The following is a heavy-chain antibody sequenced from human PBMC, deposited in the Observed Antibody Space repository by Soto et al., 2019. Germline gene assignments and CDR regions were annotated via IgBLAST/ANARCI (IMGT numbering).Heavy chain of an antibody. Sequence: PGGSLRLSCAASGFPFSCYGMHWVRQAPGKGLEWVAVIWYDGSNKYYADSVKGRFTISRDNSKNTLYLQMNSLRAEDTAVYYCATMPGYYYDSSGFGADAFDIWGQGTMVTVSS. CDR1: GFPFSCYG. D-gene: IGHD3-22*01. J-gene: IGHJ3*02. V-gene: IGHV3-33*01. CDR3: ATMPGYYYDSSGFGADAFDI. CDR2: IWYDGSNK.